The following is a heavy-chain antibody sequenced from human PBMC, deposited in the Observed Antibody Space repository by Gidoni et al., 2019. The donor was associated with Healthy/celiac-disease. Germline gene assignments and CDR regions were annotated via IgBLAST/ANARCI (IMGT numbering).Heavy chain of an antibody. CDR1: VGTFSSYA. CDR2: IIPIFGTA. V-gene: IGHV1-69*01. Sequence: QVQLVQSGAAVKKPGSSVKVSCKASVGTFSSYAISWVRQAPGQGLEWMGGIIPIFGTANYAQKFQGRVTITADESTSTAYMELSSLRSEDTAVYYCARAGSPYYYYYGMDVWGQGTTVTVSS. CDR3: ARAGSPYYYYYGMDV. J-gene: IGHJ6*02. D-gene: IGHD3-10*01.